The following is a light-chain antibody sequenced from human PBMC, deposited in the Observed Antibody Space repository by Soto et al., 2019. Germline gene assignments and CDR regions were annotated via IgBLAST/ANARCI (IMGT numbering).Light chain of an antibody. V-gene: IGLV2-8*01. CDR1: SSDVGSYDY. Sequence: QSALTQPPSASGSPGQSVTISCTGTSSDVGSYDYVSWYQQHPGKAPKLMIYEVSKRPSGVPDRFSGSKSGNTASLTVSGLQAEDEADYDFSSSAGSNNWGVFGGGTKLTVL. CDR2: EVS. J-gene: IGLJ3*02. CDR3: SSSAGSNNWGV.